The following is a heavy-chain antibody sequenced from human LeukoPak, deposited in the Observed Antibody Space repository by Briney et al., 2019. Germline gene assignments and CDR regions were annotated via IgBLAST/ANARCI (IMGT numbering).Heavy chain of an antibody. Sequence: SETLSFTCAVYGGSFSGYYWSWIRQPPGKGLEWIGEINHSGSTNYNPSLKSRVTISVDTSKNQFSLKLSSVTAADTAVYYCARHSWFDPWGQGTLVTVSS. CDR2: INHSGST. CDR1: GGSFSGYY. CDR3: ARHSWFDP. J-gene: IGHJ5*02. V-gene: IGHV4-34*01.